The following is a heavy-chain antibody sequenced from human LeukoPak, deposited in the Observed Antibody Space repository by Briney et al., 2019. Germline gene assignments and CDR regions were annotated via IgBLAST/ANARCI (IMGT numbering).Heavy chain of an antibody. J-gene: IGHJ3*02. D-gene: IGHD6-25*01. V-gene: IGHV1-69*02. CDR1: GGTFSSYT. CDR3: ARRSSALDAFDI. Sequence: ASVKVSCKASGGTFSSYTISWVRQAPGQGLEWMGRIIPILGIANYAQKFQGRVTITADKSTSTAYVELSSLRSEDTAVYYCARRSSALDAFDIWGQGTMVTVSS. CDR2: IIPILGIA.